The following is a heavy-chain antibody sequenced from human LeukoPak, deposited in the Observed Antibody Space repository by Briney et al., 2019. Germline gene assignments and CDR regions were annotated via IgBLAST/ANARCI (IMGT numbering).Heavy chain of an antibody. D-gene: IGHD4-11*01. CDR3: ARGTSHRHYSRIYRVGQYFDY. CDR2: MNPNSGNT. V-gene: IGHV1-8*01. CDR1: GYTFTSYD. Sequence: ASVKVSCKASGYTFTSYDINWVRQATGQGLEWMGWMNPNSGNTGYAQKFQGRVTMTRNTSISTAYMELSSLRSEDTAVYYCARGTSHRHYSRIYRVGQYFDYWGQGTLVTVSS. J-gene: IGHJ4*02.